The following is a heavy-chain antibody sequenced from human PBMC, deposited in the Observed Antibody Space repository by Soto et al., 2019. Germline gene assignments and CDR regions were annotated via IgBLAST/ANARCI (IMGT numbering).Heavy chain of an antibody. CDR1: GGTFSSYA. V-gene: IGHV1-69*12. J-gene: IGHJ4*02. D-gene: IGHD3-16*01. CDR2: IIPIFGTA. Sequence: QVQLVQSGAEVKKPGSSVKVSCKASGGTFSSYAISWVRQAPGQGLEWMGGIIPIFGTANYAQKFQGRVTITADESTSTAYMELSSLRSEDTAVYYCAFLGEEMATISYYFDYWGQGTLVTVSS. CDR3: AFLGEEMATISYYFDY.